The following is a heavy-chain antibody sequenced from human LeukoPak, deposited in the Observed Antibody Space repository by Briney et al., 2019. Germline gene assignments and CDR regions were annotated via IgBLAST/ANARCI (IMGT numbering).Heavy chain of an antibody. CDR2: IYGGGST. D-gene: IGHD1-26*01. Sequence: PGGSLRLSCAVSAFTVGSNYVSWVRQAPGKGLEWVSVIYGGGSTNYADSVKGRFTISRDNSKNTLYLQMNSLRAEDTAVYYCARDHSGSYQRAFDIWGQGTMVTVSS. CDR1: AFTVGSNY. J-gene: IGHJ3*02. CDR3: ARDHSGSYQRAFDI. V-gene: IGHV3-66*02.